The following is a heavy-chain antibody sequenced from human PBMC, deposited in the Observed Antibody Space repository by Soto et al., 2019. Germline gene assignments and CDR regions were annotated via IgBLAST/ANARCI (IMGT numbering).Heavy chain of an antibody. CDR1: GDTFSGYS. J-gene: IGHJ4*02. Sequence: QVQLVQSGAEVKKPGSSVKVSCKASGDTFSGYSISWVRQAPGQGLEWMGGIIPLFGTTNYAQRFQDRVTITADISTSPAYMELSSLTSEDTAIYYCARDLGSGYDPGDYWGQGTLVIVSS. D-gene: IGHD5-12*01. CDR3: ARDLGSGYDPGDY. V-gene: IGHV1-69*14. CDR2: IIPLFGTT.